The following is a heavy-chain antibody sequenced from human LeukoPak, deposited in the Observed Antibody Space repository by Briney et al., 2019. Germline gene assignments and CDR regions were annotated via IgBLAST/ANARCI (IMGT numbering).Heavy chain of an antibody. CDR1: GFTFSSHD. Sequence: GGSLRLSCAVSGFTFSSHDLHWVRQAAGKGLEWVSTIGTAGDTFYPDSVKGRFTISRESAKNSLYLQMNSLRAGDTAVYYCARDLRGYRYGGYPYFYGMDVWGQGTTVTVSS. J-gene: IGHJ6*02. CDR3: ARDLRGYRYGGYPYFYGMDV. V-gene: IGHV3-13*01. D-gene: IGHD5-18*01. CDR2: IGTAGDT.